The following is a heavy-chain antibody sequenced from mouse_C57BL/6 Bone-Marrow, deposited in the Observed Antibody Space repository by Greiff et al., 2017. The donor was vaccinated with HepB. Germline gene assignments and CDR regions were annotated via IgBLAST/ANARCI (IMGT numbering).Heavy chain of an antibody. CDR3: GVAFAY. J-gene: IGHJ3*01. CDR2: IWSGGST. Sequence: QVQLKQSGPGLVQPSQSLSITCTVSGFSLTSCGLHWVRQSPGKGLEWLGVIWSGGSTDYNAAFISRLSISKDNSKSQVFFKMNSLQADDTAIYYCGVAFAYWGQGTLVTVSA. V-gene: IGHV2-2*01. CDR1: GFSLTSCG.